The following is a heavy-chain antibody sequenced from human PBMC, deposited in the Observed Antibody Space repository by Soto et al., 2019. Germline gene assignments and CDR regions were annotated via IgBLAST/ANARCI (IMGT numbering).Heavy chain of an antibody. V-gene: IGHV3-23*01. D-gene: IGHD2-15*01. J-gene: IGHJ3*02. CDR2: GGST. CDR3: ARDGRIAVVVPATRDVFDI. Sequence: GGSTHYADSVKGRFTISRDNSKNTLYLQMNSLRAEDTAVYYCARDGRIAVVVPATRDVFDIWGQGTMVTVSS.